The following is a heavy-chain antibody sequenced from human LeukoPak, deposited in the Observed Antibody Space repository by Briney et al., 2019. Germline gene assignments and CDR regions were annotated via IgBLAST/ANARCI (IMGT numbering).Heavy chain of an antibody. V-gene: IGHV4-39*01. Sequence: SETLSLTCTVSGGSISSSSYYWGWIRQPPGKGLEWIGSIYYSGSTYYNPSLKSRVTISVDTSKNQFSLKLSSVTAADTAVYYCARGEQKPHYDSSGYPIDYWGQGTLVTVSS. CDR1: GGSISSSSYY. D-gene: IGHD3-22*01. J-gene: IGHJ4*02. CDR3: ARGEQKPHYDSSGYPIDY. CDR2: IYYSGST.